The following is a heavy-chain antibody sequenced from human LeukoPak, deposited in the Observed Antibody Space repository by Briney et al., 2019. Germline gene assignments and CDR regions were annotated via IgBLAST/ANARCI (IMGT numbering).Heavy chain of an antibody. CDR1: GGSISSSSYY. D-gene: IGHD2-2*01. V-gene: IGHV4-39*01. Sequence: SETLSLTCTVSGGSISSSSYYWGWIRQPPGKGLEWIGGIYFSVSTYYNPSLKSPVTISVDTSKNQFSLKLSPVTAADTAVYYCARSDIVVVPAAIPRAFDIWGQGTMVTVSS. CDR3: ARSDIVVVPAAIPRAFDI. CDR2: IYFSVST. J-gene: IGHJ3*02.